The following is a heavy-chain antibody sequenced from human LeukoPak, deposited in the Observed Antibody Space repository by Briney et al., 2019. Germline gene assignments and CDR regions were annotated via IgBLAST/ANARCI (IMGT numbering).Heavy chain of an antibody. D-gene: IGHD3-10*01. V-gene: IGHV5-51*01. J-gene: IGHJ6*02. CDR2: IYPGDSDT. CDR3: ARRRGNYYGSGSYYPYGMDV. Sequence: GESLKISCKGSGYSFTSYWIGWVRQMPGKGLEWMGIIYPGDSDTRYSPSFQGQVTISADKSISTAYLQWSSLKASDTAMYYCARRRGNYYGSGSYYPYGMDVWGQGTTVTVSS. CDR1: GYSFTSYW.